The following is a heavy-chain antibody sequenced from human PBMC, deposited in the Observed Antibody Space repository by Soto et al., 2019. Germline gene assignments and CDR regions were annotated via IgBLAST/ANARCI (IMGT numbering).Heavy chain of an antibody. Sequence: QVQLVESGGGVVQPGRSLRLSCAASGFTFSSYAMHWVRQAPGKGLEWVAVISYDGSNKYYADSVKVRFTISRDNSKNPLYLQMNSLRAEDTAVYYWARDWDSSGYDYVDYWGQGTLVTVSS. D-gene: IGHD5-12*01. CDR3: ARDWDSSGYDYVDY. J-gene: IGHJ4*02. CDR1: GFTFSSYA. V-gene: IGHV3-30*14. CDR2: ISYDGSNK.